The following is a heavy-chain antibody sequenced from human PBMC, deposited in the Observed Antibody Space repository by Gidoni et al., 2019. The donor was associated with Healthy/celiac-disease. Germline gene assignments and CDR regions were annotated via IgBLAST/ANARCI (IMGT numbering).Heavy chain of an antibody. V-gene: IGHV1-69*06. CDR3: ASSPLTQTTVTTDPENWFDP. CDR2: IIPIFGTA. D-gene: IGHD4-4*01. CDR1: GGTFSSYA. Sequence: QVQLVQSGAEVKKPGSSVKVSCKASGGTFSSYAISWVRQAPGQGLEWMGGIIPIFGTANYAQKFQGRVTITADKSTSTAYMELSSLRSEDTAVYYCASSPLTQTTVTTDPENWFDPWGQGTLVTVSS. J-gene: IGHJ5*02.